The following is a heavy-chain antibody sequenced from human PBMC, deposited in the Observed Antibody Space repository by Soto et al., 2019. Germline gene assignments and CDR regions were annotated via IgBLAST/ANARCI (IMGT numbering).Heavy chain of an antibody. D-gene: IGHD3-16*01. CDR2: IYYSGST. CDR1: GGSISSGGYC. Sequence: SETLSLTCTVSGGSISSGGYCWSWIRQHPGKGLEWIGYIYYSGSTYYNPSLKSRVTISVDTSKNQFSLKLSSVTAADTAVYYCARAGGDRTFDYWGQGTLVTVSS. J-gene: IGHJ4*02. CDR3: ARAGGDRTFDY. V-gene: IGHV4-31*03.